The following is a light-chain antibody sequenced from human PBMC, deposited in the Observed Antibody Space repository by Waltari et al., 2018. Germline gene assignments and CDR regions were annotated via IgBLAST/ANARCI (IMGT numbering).Light chain of an antibody. CDR2: DVS. V-gene: IGLV2-14*03. CDR3: SSYTLTNPVV. J-gene: IGLJ2*01. Sequence: QSVVTQPAAVSGSPGQSISISCTGTSNAIGATDYVSWYQQHPGRAPQLVIYDVSVRPSGVSIRFSGSKSGNTASLTISGLQAEDEALYYCSSYTLTNPVVFGGGTKLTVL. CDR1: SNAIGATDY.